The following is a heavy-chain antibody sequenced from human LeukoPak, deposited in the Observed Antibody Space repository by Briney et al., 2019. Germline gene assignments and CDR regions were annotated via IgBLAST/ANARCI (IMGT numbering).Heavy chain of an antibody. J-gene: IGHJ6*02. CDR1: GFTFSSYG. Sequence: GGSLRLSCAASGFTFSSYGMHWVRQAPGKGLEWVAVISYDGSNKYYADSVKGRFTISRDNSKSTLYLQMNSLRAEDTAVYYCAKSAVTTTRYYYGMDVWGQGTTVTVSS. CDR2: ISYDGSNK. CDR3: AKSAVTTTRYYYGMDV. D-gene: IGHD4-17*01. V-gene: IGHV3-30*18.